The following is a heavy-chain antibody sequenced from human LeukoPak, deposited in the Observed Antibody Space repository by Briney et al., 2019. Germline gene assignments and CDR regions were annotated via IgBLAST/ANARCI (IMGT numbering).Heavy chain of an antibody. CDR2: TYWNNDK. V-gene: IGHV2-5*01. J-gene: IGHJ4*02. CDR1: GFSLSTTGGG. CDR3: AHKGRGSGSYTM. Sequence: ESGPTLVKPTQTLTLTCTFSGFSLSTTGGGVGWIRQPPGKALEWLAVTYWNNDKSYSPSLKSRLTITKDTSKNQVVLIMTNMDPVDTATYYCAHKGRGSGSYTMWGQGTLVTVSS. D-gene: IGHD3-10*01.